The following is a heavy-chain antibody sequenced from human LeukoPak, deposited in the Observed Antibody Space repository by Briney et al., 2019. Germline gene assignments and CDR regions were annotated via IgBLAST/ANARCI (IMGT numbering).Heavy chain of an antibody. D-gene: IGHD6-19*01. CDR2: NSGSGDST. J-gene: IGHJ3*02. V-gene: IGHV3-23*01. Sequence: GGSLRLSCAASGFTFSSYAMSWVRQAPGKGLEWVSANSGSGDSTYYADSVKGRFTISRDNSKNTLYLQMNSLRAEDTAVYYCAKPCRSGLSPFDAFDIWGQGTMVIVSS. CDR3: AKPCRSGLSPFDAFDI. CDR1: GFTFSSYA.